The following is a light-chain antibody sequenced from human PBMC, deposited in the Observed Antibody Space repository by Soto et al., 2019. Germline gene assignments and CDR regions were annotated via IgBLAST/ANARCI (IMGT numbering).Light chain of an antibody. CDR1: QSISNY. J-gene: IGKJ1*01. V-gene: IGKV1-39*01. Sequence: DIQVTQYRSSVSASVGDSLTLCSPSSQSISNYLNWYQQKPGKAPNLLLHTVSRLQSGVPSRFIGSGSGPNSSLIISILQPEDFATHYWRQSYDTPRTFGQGTKVDIK. CDR3: RQSYDTPRT. CDR2: TVS.